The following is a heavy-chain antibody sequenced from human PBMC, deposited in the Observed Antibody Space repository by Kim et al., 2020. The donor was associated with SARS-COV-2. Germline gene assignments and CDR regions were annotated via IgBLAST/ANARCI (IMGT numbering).Heavy chain of an antibody. CDR1: GFSFSGST. J-gene: IGHJ4*02. V-gene: IGHV3-48*04. D-gene: IGHD5-12*01. CDR3: ARQQWLPY. Sequence: GGSLRLSCAASGFSFSGSTMHWVRQAPGKGLEWISYISSSGSTIYYADSVKGRFTISRDNAKNSLSLQMNSLRAEDTAVYYCARQQWLPYWGQGTLVTFSS. CDR2: ISSSGSTI.